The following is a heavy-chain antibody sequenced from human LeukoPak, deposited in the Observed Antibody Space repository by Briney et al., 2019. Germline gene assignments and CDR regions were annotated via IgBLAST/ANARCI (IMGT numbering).Heavy chain of an antibody. CDR3: ARGSWPYFFDY. D-gene: IGHD6-13*01. V-gene: IGHV1-46*01. CDR1: GYIFTDYY. Sequence: GASVKVSCKASGYIFTDYYMHWVRQAPGQGLYWMGIINPRDGSTRYAQKFQGRVTMTRDTSSSTLYMEVSSLRSEDTAVYYCARGSWPYFFDYWGQGTLVTVSS. CDR2: INPRDGST. J-gene: IGHJ4*02.